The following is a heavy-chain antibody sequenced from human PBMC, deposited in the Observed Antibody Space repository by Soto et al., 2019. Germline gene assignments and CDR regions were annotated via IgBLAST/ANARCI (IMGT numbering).Heavy chain of an antibody. CDR3: ARDLVWFGEPPGLGMDV. D-gene: IGHD3-10*01. CDR1: GFTFSSYA. V-gene: IGHV3-30-3*01. J-gene: IGHJ6*02. Sequence: GGSLRLSCAASGFTFSSYAMHWVRQAPGKGLEWVAVISYDGSNKYYADSVKGRFTISRDNSKNTLYLQMNSLRAEDTAVYYCARDLVWFGEPPGLGMDVWGQGTTVTVSS. CDR2: ISYDGSNK.